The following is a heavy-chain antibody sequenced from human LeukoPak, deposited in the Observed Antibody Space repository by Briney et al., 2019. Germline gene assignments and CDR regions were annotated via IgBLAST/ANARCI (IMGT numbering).Heavy chain of an antibody. Sequence: SVKVSCKASGGTFSSYAISWVRQAPGQGLEWMGGIIPIFGTANYAQKFQGRVTITTDESTSTAYMELSSLRSEDTAVYYCARTYSGLTQLRYFDWSRDDAFDNWGQGTMVTVSS. CDR2: IIPIFGTA. CDR3: ARTYSGLTQLRYFDWSRDDAFDN. D-gene: IGHD3-9*01. CDR1: GGTFSSYA. J-gene: IGHJ3*02. V-gene: IGHV1-69*05.